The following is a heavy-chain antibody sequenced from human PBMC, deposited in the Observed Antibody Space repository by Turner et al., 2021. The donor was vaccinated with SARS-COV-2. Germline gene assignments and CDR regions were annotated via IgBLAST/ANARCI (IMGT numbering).Heavy chain of an antibody. CDR3: ARERRGYYAEY. D-gene: IGHD3-3*01. V-gene: IGHV3-30-3*01. CDR1: GFTFSDFA. J-gene: IGHJ4*02. Sequence: QVQLVESGGGVVQPGRSLRLSCAASGFTFSDFAMHWVRQAPGKGLEWVALISYDGSNQYYADSVKGRFTISRDDSKNTLYLQMNSLSAEDTAVYHCARERRGYYAEYWGQGTLVTASS. CDR2: ISYDGSNQ.